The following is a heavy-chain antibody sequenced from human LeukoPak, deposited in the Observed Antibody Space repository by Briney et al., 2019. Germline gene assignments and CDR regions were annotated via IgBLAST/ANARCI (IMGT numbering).Heavy chain of an antibody. J-gene: IGHJ4*01. V-gene: IGHV3-20*04. CDR2: INWNGGST. CDR3: ARNYGSGSYYCEDY. CDR1: GFTFDDYG. D-gene: IGHD3-10*01. Sequence: PGGSLRLSCAASGFTFDDYGMNWVRQAPGRGLEWVSGINWNGGSTGYADSVKGRFTISRDNAKNSLYLQMNSLGAEDTALYYCARNYGSGSYYCEDYWGQGTLVTVSS.